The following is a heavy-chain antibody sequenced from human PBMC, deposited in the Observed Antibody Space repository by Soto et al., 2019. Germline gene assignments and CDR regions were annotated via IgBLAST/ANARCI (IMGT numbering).Heavy chain of an antibody. CDR2: IKQDGSEK. D-gene: IGHD6-13*01. CDR3: ARDRKQLVPTQRLPYLWFDP. CDR1: GFTFSSYW. Sequence: GGSLRLSCAASGFTFSSYWMSWVRQAPGKGLEWVANIKQDGSEKYYVDSVKGRFTISRDNAKNSLYLQMNSLRAEDTAVYYCARDRKQLVPTQRLPYLWFDPWGQGTLVTVSS. V-gene: IGHV3-7*01. J-gene: IGHJ5*02.